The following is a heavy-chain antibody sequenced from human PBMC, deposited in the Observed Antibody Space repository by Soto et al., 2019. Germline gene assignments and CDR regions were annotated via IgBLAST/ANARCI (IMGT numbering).Heavy chain of an antibody. Sequence: SETLSLTCGVSGYSLTSGCHWGWIRQPPGKGLEWIGTIYHSGTTYYNPSLMSRVTMSVDTSKNQFSLKVTSATAADTAVYFCVRVYGRSSCFFDSWGQGTLVTVSS. J-gene: IGHJ4*02. CDR1: GYSLTSGCH. CDR3: VRVYGRSSCFFDS. D-gene: IGHD6-6*01. V-gene: IGHV4-38-2*01. CDR2: IYHSGTT.